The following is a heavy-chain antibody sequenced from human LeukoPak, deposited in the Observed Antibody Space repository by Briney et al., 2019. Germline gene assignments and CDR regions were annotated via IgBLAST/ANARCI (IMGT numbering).Heavy chain of an antibody. CDR3: VRTLPYCSGGTCTAY. CDR2: IKPDGSNT. CDR1: GFILSDFW. D-gene: IGHD2-15*01. V-gene: IGHV3-7*01. Sequence: GGSLRLSCAASGFILSDFWMSWVRQALGKGLQWVATIKPDGSNTYYVDSVKGRFTISRDNAKNSLYLQLNSLRAEDTAVFYCVRTLPYCSGGTCTAYWGQGTLVTVSS. J-gene: IGHJ4*02.